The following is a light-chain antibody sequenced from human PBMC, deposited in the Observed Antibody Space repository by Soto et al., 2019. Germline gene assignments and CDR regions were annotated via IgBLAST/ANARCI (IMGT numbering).Light chain of an antibody. J-gene: IGLJ2*01. Sequence: QSVLTQPPSASGTPGQRVTISCSGSSSNIGSNTVNWYQQLPGTAPKLVIYSNNQRPSGVPDRFSGSKSGTSASLAISGLQSEDEADYYCAAWDDSLNAVVFGGGTQLTVL. V-gene: IGLV1-44*01. CDR2: SNN. CDR1: SSNIGSNT. CDR3: AAWDDSLNAVV.